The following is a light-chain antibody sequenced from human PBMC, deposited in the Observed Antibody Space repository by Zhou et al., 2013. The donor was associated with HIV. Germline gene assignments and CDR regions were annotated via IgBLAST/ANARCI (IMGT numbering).Light chain of an antibody. CDR3: MQSLQTPRT. V-gene: IGKV2-28*01. J-gene: IGKJ1*01. CDR2: LGS. Sequence: DIVMTQSPFSLSVTPGEPASMSCTSSQSLLHSNGYNYLDWYLQKPGQSPHLLIYLGSNRASGVPDRFSGSGSGTDFTLKISRVEAEDVGVYYCMQSLQTPRTFGQGTKVEIK. CDR1: QSLLHSNGYNY.